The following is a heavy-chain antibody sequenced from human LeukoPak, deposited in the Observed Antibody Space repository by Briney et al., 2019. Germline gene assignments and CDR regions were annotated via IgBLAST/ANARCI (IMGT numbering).Heavy chain of an antibody. J-gene: IGHJ3*01. CDR1: GGSISSYY. CDR3: ARDGGSYSA. Sequence: SETLSLTCTVSGGSISSYYWTWIRQPPGKGLEWIGYIYYSGSTNYNPSLKSRVTISVDTSKNQFSLKLTSVTAADTAVYYCARDGGSYSAWGQGTMVTVSS. CDR2: IYYSGST. D-gene: IGHD1-26*01. V-gene: IGHV4-59*01.